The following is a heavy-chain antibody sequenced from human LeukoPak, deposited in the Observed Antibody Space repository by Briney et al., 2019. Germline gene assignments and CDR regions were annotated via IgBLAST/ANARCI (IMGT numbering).Heavy chain of an antibody. CDR3: AYGYSYIAF. V-gene: IGHV1-69*13. Sequence: ASVKVSCKASEGTFSSYAINWVRQAPGQGLEWMGGITPIFGTTDSAEKFQGRVTITADASTYTAFMELSSLTSDDTAVYYCAYGYSYIAFWGQGTLVTVSS. CDR2: ITPIFGTT. CDR1: EGTFSSYA. D-gene: IGHD5-18*01. J-gene: IGHJ4*02.